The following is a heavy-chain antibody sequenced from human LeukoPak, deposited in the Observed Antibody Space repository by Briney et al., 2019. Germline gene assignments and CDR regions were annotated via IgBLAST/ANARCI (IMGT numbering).Heavy chain of an antibody. CDR1: GYTFINYG. CDR3: ARDGIGTDYVRYFDD. J-gene: IGHJ4*02. Sequence: ASVKVSCRTSGYTFINYGITWVRQAPGQGLEWMGWISGYNGDTNYAQKLQGRVTMTSDTSTSTAYMELRSLRSDDTAMYYCARDGIGTDYVRYFDDWGQGTLVTVSS. CDR2: ISGYNGDT. V-gene: IGHV1-18*01. D-gene: IGHD3-10*02.